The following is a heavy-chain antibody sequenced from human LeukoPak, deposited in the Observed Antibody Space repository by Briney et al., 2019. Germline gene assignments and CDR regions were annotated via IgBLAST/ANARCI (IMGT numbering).Heavy chain of an antibody. CDR1: GGSISSGGYY. CDR3: ARVGYYGSGSYFDY. CDR2: IHYSGST. Sequence: SETLSLTCTVSGGSISSGGYYWSWIRQHPGKGLEWIGYIHYSGSTYYNPSLKSRVTISVDTSKNQFSLKLSSVTAADTAVYYCARVGYYGSGSYFDYWGQGTLVTVSS. V-gene: IGHV4-31*03. J-gene: IGHJ4*02. D-gene: IGHD3-10*01.